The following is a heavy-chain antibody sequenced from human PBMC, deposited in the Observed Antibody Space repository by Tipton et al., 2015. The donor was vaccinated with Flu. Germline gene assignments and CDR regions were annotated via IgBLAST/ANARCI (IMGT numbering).Heavy chain of an antibody. Sequence: TLSLTCTVSGGSIRGYYWNWIRQFPGKGLEWIGFVYYTGSTNYKSSLKSRVTISTDTSTNQVSLKLNSVIAADTAVYYCARGVPGPSIRAYSFDIWGQGALVTVSS. CDR1: GGSIRGYY. D-gene: IGHD2-21*01. J-gene: IGHJ4*02. CDR2: VYYTGST. CDR3: ARGVPGPSIRAYSFDI. V-gene: IGHV4-59*01.